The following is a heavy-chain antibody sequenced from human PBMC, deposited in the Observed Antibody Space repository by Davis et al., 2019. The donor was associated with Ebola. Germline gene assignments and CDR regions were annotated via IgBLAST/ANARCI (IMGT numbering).Heavy chain of an antibody. Sequence: GGSLTLCCAASGFTFSSNGMHWVRQDPGKGLEWVAVISYDGSNKYYADSVKGRFTISRDNSKNTLYLQMNSLRAEDTAVYYCAKSKSGPPHYWGQGTLVTVSS. CDR1: GFTFSSNG. CDR2: ISYDGSNK. CDR3: AKSKSGPPHY. D-gene: IGHD1-1*01. J-gene: IGHJ4*02. V-gene: IGHV3-30*18.